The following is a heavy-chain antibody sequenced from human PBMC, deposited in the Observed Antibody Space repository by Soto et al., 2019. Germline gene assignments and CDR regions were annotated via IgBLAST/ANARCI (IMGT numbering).Heavy chain of an antibody. CDR3: AKNSLVRGPDY. J-gene: IGHJ4*02. V-gene: IGHV3-23*01. CDR1: GFIFSNYA. Sequence: EVQLLQSGGGLVQPGGSLRLSCAASGFIFSNYAMNWVRQAPGKGLEWVSIVTSRGDTTYYADSVKGRFTISRDNSKNALYPQVISLTADDTAVYYWAKNSLVRGPDYWGQGTLVSVSS. D-gene: IGHD1-26*01. CDR2: VTSRGDTT.